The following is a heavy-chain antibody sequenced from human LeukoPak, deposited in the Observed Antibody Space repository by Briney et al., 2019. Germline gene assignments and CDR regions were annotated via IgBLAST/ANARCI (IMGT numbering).Heavy chain of an antibody. D-gene: IGHD6-6*01. CDR1: GGSFRAYY. CDR2: INHSGST. V-gene: IGHV4-34*01. CDR3: VRGGGSYSSSSGDWFDP. Sequence: SETLSLTCAVYGGSFRAYYWSWIRQPPGKGLEWIGEINHSGSTNYNPSLKSRLTISLDTSRNQFSLKLSSVTATDTAVYYCVRGGGSYSSSSGDWFDPWGQGTLVTVSS. J-gene: IGHJ5*02.